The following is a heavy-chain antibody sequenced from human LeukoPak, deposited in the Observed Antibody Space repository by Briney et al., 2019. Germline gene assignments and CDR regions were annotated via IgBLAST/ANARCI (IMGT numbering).Heavy chain of an antibody. CDR1: GYTFTGYY. V-gene: IGHV1-2*02. CDR3: ARGLDLYPGYSYGQNWFDP. Sequence: ASVKVSCKASGYTFTGYYIHWVRQAPGQGLEWMGWINPNSGATNYAQKIQGRVTMTRDTSISRAYMELSRLRYDDTAVYYCARGLDLYPGYSYGQNWFDPWGQGTLVTVSS. D-gene: IGHD5-18*01. CDR2: INPNSGAT. J-gene: IGHJ5*02.